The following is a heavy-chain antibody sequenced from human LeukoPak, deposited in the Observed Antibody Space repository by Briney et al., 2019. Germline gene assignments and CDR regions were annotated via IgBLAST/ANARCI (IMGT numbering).Heavy chain of an antibody. CDR1: GFTFSSYA. CDR2: INGGGVNT. CDR3: AKDPYSSGLNWFDP. Sequence: GGSLRLSCAASGFTFSSYAMSWVRQAPGKGLEWVSTINGGGVNTHYADSVGGRFTISRDNSKNTLYLQMNSLRAEDTAVYYCAKDPYSSGLNWFDPWGQGTLVTVSS. V-gene: IGHV3-23*01. J-gene: IGHJ5*02. D-gene: IGHD6-19*01.